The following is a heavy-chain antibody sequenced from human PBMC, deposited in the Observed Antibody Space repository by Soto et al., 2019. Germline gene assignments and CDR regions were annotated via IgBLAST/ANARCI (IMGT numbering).Heavy chain of an antibody. CDR3: SRGAPHGSSSYFLFDP. D-gene: IGHD6-6*01. J-gene: IGHJ5*02. CDR2: IIPLFGTT. V-gene: IGHV1-69*01. Sequence: QVQLVQSGAEVRMPGSSVKVSCKASGGTFSTYPINWVRQAPGQGLEWMGGIIPLFGTTNYAQKFKGRVTITADESTSTAVMELRSLRAEDAAVYFCSRGAPHGSSSYFLFDPWGQGTLVTVSS. CDR1: GGTFSTYP.